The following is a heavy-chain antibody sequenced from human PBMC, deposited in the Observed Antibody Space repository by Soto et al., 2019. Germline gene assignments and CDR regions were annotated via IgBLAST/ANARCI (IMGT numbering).Heavy chain of an antibody. D-gene: IGHD6-19*01. J-gene: IGHJ4*01. Sequence: ASVKVSCKASGYTFTNYGLTWVRQAPGQGLEWMGWISAYNGNTNYAQKFQGRVTMTTDTSTSTAYMELRSLRSDDTAVYYCARASITYSSGWYFDYWGQ. V-gene: IGHV1-18*01. CDR3: ARASITYSSGWYFDY. CDR2: ISAYNGNT. CDR1: GYTFTNYG.